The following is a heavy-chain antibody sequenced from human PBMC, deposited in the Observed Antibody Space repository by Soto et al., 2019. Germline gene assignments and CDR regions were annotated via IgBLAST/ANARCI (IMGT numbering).Heavy chain of an antibody. D-gene: IGHD3-10*01. CDR2: IYWDDDK. CDR1: GFSLSTSGVG. Sequence: QITLKESGPTLVKPTQTLTLTCTFSGFSLSTSGVGVGWIRQPPGKALEWLALIYWDDDKRYSPSLKSRLTTTKNPAQPRVVRTRTNMDPVDTATYYRAHRPLWFGEPNYSWCDPWGRGTLVTVSS. CDR3: AHRPLWFGEPNYSWCDP. J-gene: IGHJ5*02. V-gene: IGHV2-5*02.